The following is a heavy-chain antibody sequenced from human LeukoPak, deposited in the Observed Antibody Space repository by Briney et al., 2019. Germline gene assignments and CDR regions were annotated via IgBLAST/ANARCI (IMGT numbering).Heavy chain of an antibody. J-gene: IGHJ6*03. V-gene: IGHV1-69*01. CDR3: AGAGQSTSCYPCYYMDV. CDR2: IIPIFGTA. D-gene: IGHD2-2*01. CDR1: VGTFSSYA. Sequence: SVKISCKASVGTFSSYAISWVRQAPGQGLEWMGGIIPIFGTANYAQKFQGRVTITADESTSTAYMELSSLRSEDTAVYYCAGAGQSTSCYPCYYMDVWGKGTTVTVSS.